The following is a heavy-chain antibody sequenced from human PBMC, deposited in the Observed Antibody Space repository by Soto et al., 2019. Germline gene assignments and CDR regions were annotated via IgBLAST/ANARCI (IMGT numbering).Heavy chain of an antibody. J-gene: IGHJ4*02. CDR2: INPNSGDA. Sequence: ASVKVSCKASRYTFTAYAIHWVRQAPGQGLEWMGWINPNSGDATYAQKFQGRVTMTMDTSITTAYMELNSLRDEDTAVYHCVRDLLGSGGHFDYWGQGTPVTVSS. D-gene: IGHD7-27*01. V-gene: IGHV1-2*02. CDR3: VRDLLGSGGHFDY. CDR1: RYTFTAYA.